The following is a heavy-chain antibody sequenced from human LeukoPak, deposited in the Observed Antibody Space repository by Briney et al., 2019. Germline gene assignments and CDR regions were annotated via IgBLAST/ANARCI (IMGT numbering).Heavy chain of an antibody. D-gene: IGHD4-23*01. V-gene: IGHV3-73*01. CDR1: GFTFSGSA. Sequence: PGGSLRLSCAASGFTFSGSAMHWVRPALGKGLEWVGRIRSKANSYETAYAASGKGRLSISTDDSKNTAYLQMNSVKTKDTAVYYCTRLRPDDYGGNSMTEDYYYYMDVGGKGTTVTVSS. CDR2: IRSKANSYET. CDR3: TRLRPDDYGGNSMTEDYYYYMDV. J-gene: IGHJ6*03.